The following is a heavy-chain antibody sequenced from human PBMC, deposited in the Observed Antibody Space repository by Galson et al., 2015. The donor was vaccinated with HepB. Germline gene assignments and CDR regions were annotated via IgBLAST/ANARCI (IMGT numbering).Heavy chain of an antibody. CDR1: GFTFSSYG. Sequence: SLRLSCAASGFTFSSYGMHWVRQAPGKGLEWVAVISYDGNTQNYADSVKGRFTVSRDNSKNTVDLQMDRLRAEDTAVYYCARNNRYCTEGICYSWAEYCQHWGQGTQVTVSS. D-gene: IGHD2-8*01. CDR3: ARNNRYCTEGICYSWAEYCQH. J-gene: IGHJ1*01. CDR2: ISYDGNTQ. V-gene: IGHV3-30*03.